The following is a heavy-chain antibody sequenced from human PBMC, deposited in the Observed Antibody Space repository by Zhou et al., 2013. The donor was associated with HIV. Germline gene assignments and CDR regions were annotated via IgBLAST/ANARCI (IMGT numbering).Heavy chain of an antibody. CDR3: ARDDYGDYYYFDY. V-gene: IGHV1-18*01. Sequence: QVQLVQSGSSVKKPGSSVRVSCTASGDTLRGYSVTWVRQAPGQGLEWIGWISAYNGNTNYAQKLQGRVTMTTDTSTSTAYMELRSLRSDDTAVYYCARDDYGDYYYFDYWGQGTLVTVSS. CDR1: GDTLRGYS. J-gene: IGHJ4*02. CDR2: ISAYNGNT. D-gene: IGHD4-17*01.